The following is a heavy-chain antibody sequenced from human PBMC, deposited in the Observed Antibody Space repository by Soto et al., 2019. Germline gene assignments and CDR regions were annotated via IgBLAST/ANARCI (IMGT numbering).Heavy chain of an antibody. CDR3: ASEYSSGWAKD. CDR2: MNPKSGNT. V-gene: IGHV1-8*01. Sequence: QVQLVQSGAEVKKPGASVKVSCKASGYTFTSYDINWVRQATGQGLEWMGWMNPKSGNTGYAQKFKGRVTMPRNTSIPTADMELSSLRSEDTAVYYWASEYSSGWAKDWGQGTLVTVSS. CDR1: GYTFTSYD. J-gene: IGHJ4*02. D-gene: IGHD6-19*01.